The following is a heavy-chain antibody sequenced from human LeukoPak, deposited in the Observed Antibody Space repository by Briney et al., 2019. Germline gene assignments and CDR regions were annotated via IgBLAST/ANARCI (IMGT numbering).Heavy chain of an antibody. CDR3: AKMCYGSGSFYYCMDV. D-gene: IGHD3-10*01. Sequence: GGSLRLSCAASGFTFSSHGMHWVRQAPGKGLEWVALIRYDASNKYYADSVKGRFTISRDNSKNTLYLQMNSLRGEDTAVYYCAKMCYGSGSFYYCMDVWGKGTTVTVSS. J-gene: IGHJ6*03. CDR2: IRYDASNK. V-gene: IGHV3-30*02. CDR1: GFTFSSHG.